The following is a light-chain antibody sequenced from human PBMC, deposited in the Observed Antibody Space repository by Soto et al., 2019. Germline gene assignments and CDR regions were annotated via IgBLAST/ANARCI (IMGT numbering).Light chain of an antibody. J-gene: IGKJ1*01. Sequence: DIQMTQSPSSLSASVGDEFTITCRASQTIMTYLNWYQLKPGKPPRLLIYAASSLQSGVPSRFSGSGSGTDFTLTITSLQPEDFATYSCQQSYNSHQTFDQGTKVDIK. CDR3: QQSYNSHQT. CDR1: QTIMTY. V-gene: IGKV1-39*01. CDR2: AAS.